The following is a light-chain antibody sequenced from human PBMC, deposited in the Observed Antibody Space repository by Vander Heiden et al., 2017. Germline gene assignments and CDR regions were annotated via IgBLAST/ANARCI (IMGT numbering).Light chain of an antibody. J-gene: IGLJ1*01. CDR2: GDS. V-gene: IGLV3-9*01. Sequence: SYELTQPLSVSVALGQTARITCGGNNIGSKNVHWYQQKPGQAPVLVIYGDSNRPSGIPERFSGSNSGNTATLTISRAQAGDEADYYCQVWDSSTAYVFGTGTKVTVL. CDR3: QVWDSSTAYV. CDR1: NIGSKN.